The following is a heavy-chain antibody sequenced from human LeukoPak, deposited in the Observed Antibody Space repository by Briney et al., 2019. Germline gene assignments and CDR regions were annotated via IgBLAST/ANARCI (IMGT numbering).Heavy chain of an antibody. CDR1: GFTVSSNY. CDR3: AKDSISRSSGWYHDY. V-gene: IGHV3-30*02. J-gene: IGHJ4*02. D-gene: IGHD6-19*01. Sequence: GGSLRLSCAASGFTVSSNYMSWVRQAPGKGLEWVAFIRYDGSNKYYADSVKGRFTISRDNSKNTLYLQMNSLRAEDTAVYYCAKDSISRSSGWYHDYWGQGTLATVSS. CDR2: IRYDGSNK.